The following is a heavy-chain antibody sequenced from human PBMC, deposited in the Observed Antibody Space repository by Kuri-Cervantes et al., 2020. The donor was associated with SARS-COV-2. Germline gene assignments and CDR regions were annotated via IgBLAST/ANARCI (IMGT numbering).Heavy chain of an antibody. CDR3: AGTTSGLAY. D-gene: IGHD4-17*01. CDR2: ISSSSSYI. J-gene: IGHJ4*02. CDR1: GFTFSSYW. Sequence: GESLKISCAASGFTFSSYWMSWVRQAPGKGLEWVSSISSSSSYIYYADSMRGRFTISRDNAKNSLYLQMNSLRAEDTAVYYCAGTTSGLAYWGQGTLVTVSS. V-gene: IGHV3-21*04.